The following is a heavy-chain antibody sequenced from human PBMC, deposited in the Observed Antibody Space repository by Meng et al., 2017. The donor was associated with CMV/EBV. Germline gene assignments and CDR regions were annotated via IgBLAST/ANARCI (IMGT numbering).Heavy chain of an antibody. D-gene: IGHD2-15*01. CDR2: LNRSGST. J-gene: IGHJ1*01. Sequence: YGSSFTSYYCCSIRHPPGQRLAWVQELNRSGSTNSNPSLKSRVPMSVDTSTIPFSLTLSSVTAAHTAVYSCARGLFPGARRRSLPEHWGQGTLVTVSS. V-gene: IGHV4-34*01. CDR1: GSSFTSYY. CDR3: ARGLFPGARRRSLPEH.